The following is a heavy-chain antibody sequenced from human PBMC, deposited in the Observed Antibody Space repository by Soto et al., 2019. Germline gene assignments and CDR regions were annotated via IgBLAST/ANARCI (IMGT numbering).Heavy chain of an antibody. Sequence: PSETLSLTCTVSGASIHNSHSFWAWIRQPPGKGLQFIASVYHNGGAHYNSSLKSRVTISVDTANNQVSLRMRSLTAADTAFYYCGRVVEGATRHTDPDSWGQGILVTVSS. CDR3: GRVVEGATRHTDPDS. V-gene: IGHV4-39*01. J-gene: IGHJ5*01. CDR1: GASIHNSHSF. CDR2: VYHNGGA. D-gene: IGHD2-21*01.